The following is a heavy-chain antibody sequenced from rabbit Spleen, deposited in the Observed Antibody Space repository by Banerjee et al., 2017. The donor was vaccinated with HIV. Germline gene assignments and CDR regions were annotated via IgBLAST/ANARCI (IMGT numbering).Heavy chain of an antibody. CDR3: ARAESLYYGFSL. CDR2: MWTGNDKP. V-gene: IGHV1S45*01. J-gene: IGHJ4*01. Sequence: QEQLEESGGDLVKPEGSLTLTCTASGFSFSSSYWICWVRQAPGKGLEWIGCMWTGNDKPSYASWAKGRFTISKTSSTTVTLQMTSLTPADTATYFCARAESLYYGFSLWGPGTLVTVS. D-gene: IGHD1-1*01. CDR1: GFSFSSSYW.